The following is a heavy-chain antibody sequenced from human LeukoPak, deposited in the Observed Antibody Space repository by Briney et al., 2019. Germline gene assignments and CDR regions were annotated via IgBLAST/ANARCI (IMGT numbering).Heavy chain of an antibody. J-gene: IGHJ4*02. V-gene: IGHV3-30*02. CDR3: ATDRGLSPFDY. CDR2: IRDDGSNK. CDR1: GFTFSRYA. Sequence: GGSLRLSCAASGFTFSRYAMHWVRQAPGKGLEWVAVIRDDGSNKFYADSVKGRFTISRDNSKNTLYLQMNSLRAEDTAVYYCATDRGLSPFDYWGLGTLVTVSS. D-gene: IGHD3-16*02.